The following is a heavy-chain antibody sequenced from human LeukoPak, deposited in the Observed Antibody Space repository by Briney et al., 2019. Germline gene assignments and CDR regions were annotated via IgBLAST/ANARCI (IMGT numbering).Heavy chain of an antibody. CDR3: ARDDRGSSGYVFDY. CDR2: IWYDGSNK. CDR1: GFTFSNYG. V-gene: IGHV3-33*01. J-gene: IGHJ4*02. D-gene: IGHD3-22*01. Sequence: GGSLRLSCAASGFTFSNYGMHWVRQAPGKGLEWVAVIWYDGSNKYYADSVKGRFTISRDNSKNTLYLQMNSLRAEDTAVYYCARDDRGSSGYVFDYWGQGTLVTVSS.